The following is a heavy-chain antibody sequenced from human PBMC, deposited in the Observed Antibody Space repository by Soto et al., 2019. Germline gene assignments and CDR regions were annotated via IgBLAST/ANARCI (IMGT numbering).Heavy chain of an antibody. CDR2: IYYSGST. CDR1: GGSISSGGYY. J-gene: IGHJ5*02. D-gene: IGHD2-2*01. Sequence: SETLSLTCTVSGGSISSGGYYWSWIRQHPGKGLEWIGYIYYSGSTYYNPSLKSRVTISVDTSKNQFSLKLSSVTAADTAVYYCARDRRGVPAAMRGFDPWGQGTLVTVSS. V-gene: IGHV4-31*03. CDR3: ARDRRGVPAAMRGFDP.